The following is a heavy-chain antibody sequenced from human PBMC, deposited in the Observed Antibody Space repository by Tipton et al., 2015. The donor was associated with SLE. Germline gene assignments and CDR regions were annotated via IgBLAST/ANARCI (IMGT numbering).Heavy chain of an antibody. V-gene: IGHV3-53*01. J-gene: IGHJ6*02. Sequence: SLRLSCAASGFTVSSNYMSWVRQAPGKGLEWVSVIYSGGSTYYADSVKGRFTISRDNAKNSLYLQMNSLRAEDTAVYYCARDSTDYGDYYYYGMDVWGQGTTVTVSS. CDR2: IYSGGST. CDR1: GFTVSSNY. CDR3: ARDSTDYGDYYYYGMDV. D-gene: IGHD4-17*01.